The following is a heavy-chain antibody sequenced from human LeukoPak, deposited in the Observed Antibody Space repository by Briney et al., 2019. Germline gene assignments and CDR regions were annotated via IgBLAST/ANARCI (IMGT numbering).Heavy chain of an antibody. CDR1: GFTFSSYG. Sequence: PGGSLRLSCAASGFTFSSYGMHWVRQAPGKGLEWVAVIWYDGSNKYYADSVKGRFAISRDNSKNTLYLQMNSLRAEDTAVYYCARVSSSYPNYYYYGMDVWGQGTTVTVSS. D-gene: IGHD6-6*01. V-gene: IGHV3-33*01. CDR3: ARVSSSYPNYYYYGMDV. CDR2: IWYDGSNK. J-gene: IGHJ6*02.